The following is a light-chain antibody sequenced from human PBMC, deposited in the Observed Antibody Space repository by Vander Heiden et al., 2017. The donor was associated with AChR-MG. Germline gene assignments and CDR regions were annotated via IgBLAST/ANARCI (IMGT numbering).Light chain of an antibody. V-gene: IGKV1-39*01. CDR2: AAS. CDR1: QSISSY. CDR3: QQRDSTPLT. J-gene: IGKJ4*01. Sequence: DIQMTQSPSSLSASVGDRVTITCRASQSISSYLNWYQQKPGKAPELLIYAASSLQSGVPSRFSGSGSETDFTLTISRLQPEDFATYYCQQRDSTPLTFGGGTKVEIK.